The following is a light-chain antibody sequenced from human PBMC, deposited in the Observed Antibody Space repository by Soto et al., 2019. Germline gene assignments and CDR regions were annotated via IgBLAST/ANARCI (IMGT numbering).Light chain of an antibody. CDR2: DAS. V-gene: IGKV1-33*01. CDR1: QDISNY. Sequence: DIQMSQSPSSLSASVGDRVTITCQASQDISNYLNWYQQKPGKAPKPLIYDASNLETGVPSRFSGSGSGTDFTFTISSLQPEDIATYYCQQYDNLLSLGGGTKVDIK. J-gene: IGKJ4*01. CDR3: QQYDNLLS.